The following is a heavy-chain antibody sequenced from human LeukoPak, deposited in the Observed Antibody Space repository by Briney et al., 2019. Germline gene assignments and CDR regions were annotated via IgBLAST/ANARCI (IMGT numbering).Heavy chain of an antibody. Sequence: PVASVKVSCKASGYTFTSYGISWVRQAPGQGLEWMGGIIPIFGTANYAQKFQGRVTITADESTSTAYMELSSLRSEDTAVYYCAREYCSSTSCLGKDYWGQGTLVTVSS. CDR1: GYTFTSYG. D-gene: IGHD2-2*01. J-gene: IGHJ4*02. CDR3: AREYCSSTSCLGKDY. CDR2: IIPIFGTA. V-gene: IGHV1-69*13.